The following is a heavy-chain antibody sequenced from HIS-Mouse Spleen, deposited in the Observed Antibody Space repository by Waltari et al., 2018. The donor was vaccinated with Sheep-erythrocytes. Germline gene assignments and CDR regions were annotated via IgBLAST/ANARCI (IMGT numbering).Heavy chain of an antibody. D-gene: IGHD4-17*01. J-gene: IGHJ4*02. CDR3: ARVAAVTTYYFDY. CDR1: GFTFSSYR. CDR2: ISSSSSYI. Sequence: EVQLVESGGGLVKPGGSLRLSCAASGFTFSSYRMNWFRGAPGEGVEWVSSISSSSSYIYYADSVKGRFTISRDNAKNSLYLQMNSLRAEDTAVYYCARVAAVTTYYFDYWGQGTLVTVSS. V-gene: IGHV3-21*01.